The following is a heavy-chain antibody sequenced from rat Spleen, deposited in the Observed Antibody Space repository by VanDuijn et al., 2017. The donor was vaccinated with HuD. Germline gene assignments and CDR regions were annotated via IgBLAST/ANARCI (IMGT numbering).Heavy chain of an antibody. V-gene: IGHV5-58*01. CDR2: ISPSGGST. D-gene: IGHD4-4*01. Sequence: EVRLVESGGGLVQPGESLKLSCVASGFTFSSYWMYWIRQAPGEGLEWVASISPSGGSTYYRDSVKGRFTISRDNAKSTLYLQMDSLRSEDTATYYCARRGNSVFWNFDFWGPGTMVSVSS. CDR3: ARRGNSVFWNFDF. CDR1: GFTFSSYW. J-gene: IGHJ1*01.